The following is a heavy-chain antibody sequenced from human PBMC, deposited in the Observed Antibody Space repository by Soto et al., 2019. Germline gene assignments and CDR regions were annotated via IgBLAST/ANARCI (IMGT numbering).Heavy chain of an antibody. Sequence: GSLRLSCAASGSTFSRNAMSWVRQAPGKGLEWVSAVSSSGGGTFYADSVKGRFTISRDNTKNTLFLQMDSLRGEDTALYYCANGNYYDTSGYSNDAFDIWGQGTMVTVSS. J-gene: IGHJ3*02. D-gene: IGHD3-22*01. CDR2: VSSSGGGT. CDR3: ANGNYYDTSGYSNDAFDI. V-gene: IGHV3-23*01. CDR1: GSTFSRNA.